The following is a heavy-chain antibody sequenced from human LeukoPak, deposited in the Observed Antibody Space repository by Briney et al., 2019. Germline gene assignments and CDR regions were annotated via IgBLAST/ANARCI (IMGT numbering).Heavy chain of an antibody. CDR3: AKHLALVGATTTYDY. CDR2: IRGSGDST. V-gene: IGHV3-23*01. J-gene: IGHJ4*02. CDR1: GFTFSSYG. Sequence: GGSLRLSCGASGFTFSSYGMSWVRQAPGKGLEWVSGIRGSGDSTYYADAVKGRFTISRDNSKNTLYLQMNSLRAEDTAVYYCAKHLALVGATTTYDYWGQGTLVIVSS. D-gene: IGHD1-26*01.